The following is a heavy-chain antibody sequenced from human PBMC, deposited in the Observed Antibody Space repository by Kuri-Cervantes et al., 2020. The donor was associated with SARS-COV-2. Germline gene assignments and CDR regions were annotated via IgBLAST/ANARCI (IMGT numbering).Heavy chain of an antibody. CDR2: ISYDGSNK. Sequence: GESLKISCAASGFTFSSYWMSWVRQAPGKGLEWVAVISYDGSNKYYADSVKGRFTISRDNSKNTLYLQMNSLRSEDTAVYYCARRFLEWSQGMDVWGKGTTVTVSS. J-gene: IGHJ6*03. D-gene: IGHD3-3*01. CDR1: GFTFSSYW. V-gene: IGHV3-30-3*01. CDR3: ARRFLEWSQGMDV.